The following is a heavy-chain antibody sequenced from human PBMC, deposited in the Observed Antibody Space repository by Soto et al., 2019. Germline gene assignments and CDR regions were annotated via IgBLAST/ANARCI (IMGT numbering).Heavy chain of an antibody. V-gene: IGHV1-69*06. J-gene: IGHJ6*02. D-gene: IGHD6-13*01. Sequence: QVQLVQSGAEVKKPGSSVKVSCKASGGTFSSYAISWVRQAPGQGLEWMGGIIPIFGTANYAQKFQGRVTSTEDKSTSTAYMELSSLRSEDTAVYYCARSSPGIAAAGSYYYGMDVWGQGTTVTVSS. CDR2: IIPIFGTA. CDR3: ARSSPGIAAAGSYYYGMDV. CDR1: GGTFSSYA.